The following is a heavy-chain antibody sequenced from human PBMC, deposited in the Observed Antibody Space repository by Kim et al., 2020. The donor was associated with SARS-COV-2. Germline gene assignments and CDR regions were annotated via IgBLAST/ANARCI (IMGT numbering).Heavy chain of an antibody. V-gene: IGHV3-30*18. CDR2: ISYDGSKK. J-gene: IGHJ4*02. Sequence: GGSLRLSCAASGFTLSSYGMHWVRQAPGKGLEWVAFISYDGSKKYYADSVKGRFTISRDNSKNTLYLQMNSLRAEDTAVYYCAKDLYYYDSSGYDFDYWGQGTLVTVSS. D-gene: IGHD3-22*01. CDR3: AKDLYYYDSSGYDFDY. CDR1: GFTLSSYG.